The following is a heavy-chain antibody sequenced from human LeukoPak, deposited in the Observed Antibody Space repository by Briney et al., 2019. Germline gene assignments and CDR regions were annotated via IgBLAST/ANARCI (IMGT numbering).Heavy chain of an antibody. CDR2: INPNSGGT. CDR1: GYTFTGDY. D-gene: IGHD1-1*01. Sequence: ASVNVSCKASGYTFTGDYMHWVRQAAGQGLERMGWINPNSGGTNYAQKFQGRVTMTRDTSISTAYMELSRLRSDDTAVYYCARVRSDNWNDDIDYWGQGTLVTVSS. CDR3: ARVRSDNWNDDIDY. J-gene: IGHJ4*02. V-gene: IGHV1-2*02.